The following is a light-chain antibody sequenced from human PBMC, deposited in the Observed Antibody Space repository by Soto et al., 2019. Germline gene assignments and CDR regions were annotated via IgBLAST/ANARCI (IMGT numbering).Light chain of an antibody. Sequence: DIQMTQSPSTLSASVGYRVTITCRASQSIKNGLAWYQQKPGEAPKLLIYKASTLESGVPSRFSGSGSGTEFTLTISCLQPDDVATYYCQQYNSYSQFTFGPGTKVDIK. CDR2: KAS. CDR1: QSIKNG. J-gene: IGKJ3*01. CDR3: QQYNSYSQFT. V-gene: IGKV1-5*03.